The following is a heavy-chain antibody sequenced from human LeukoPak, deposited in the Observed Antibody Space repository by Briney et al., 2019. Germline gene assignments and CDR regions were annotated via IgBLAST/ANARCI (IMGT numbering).Heavy chain of an antibody. CDR1: GDSLNNYY. Sequence: PSETLSLTCTVSGDSLNNYYWSWIRQPAGKGLEWIGRIYTSGSTNYNPSLKSRVTISVDTSKNQFSLKLSSVTAADTAVYYCARIAGYSSSPFDYWGQGTLVTVSS. D-gene: IGHD6-6*01. J-gene: IGHJ4*02. CDR3: ARIAGYSSSPFDY. CDR2: IYTSGST. V-gene: IGHV4-4*07.